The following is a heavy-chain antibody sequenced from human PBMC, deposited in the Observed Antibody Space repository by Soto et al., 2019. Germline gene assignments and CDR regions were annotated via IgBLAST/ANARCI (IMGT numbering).Heavy chain of an antibody. V-gene: IGHV1-69*02. Sequence: SVKVSCKASGGTFSSYSISWVRQAPGQGLEWMGRIIPILDIVNYAQKFQGRVTITADKSTSTAYMELSSLRSEDTAVYYCARCGSGREPIAFDICGHGTMVTVSS. CDR2: IIPILDIV. J-gene: IGHJ3*02. CDR3: ARCGSGREPIAFDI. CDR1: GGTFSSYS. D-gene: IGHD3-10*01.